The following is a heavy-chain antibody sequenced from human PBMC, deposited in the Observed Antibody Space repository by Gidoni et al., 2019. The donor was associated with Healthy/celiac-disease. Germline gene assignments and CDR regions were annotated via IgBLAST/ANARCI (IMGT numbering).Heavy chain of an antibody. Sequence: QLQLQESGPGLVKPSETLSLTCTVSGGSISSSSYYWGWIRQPPGKGLEWIGSIYYSGSTYYNPSLKSRVTISVDTSKNQFSLKLSSVTAADPAVYYCARHGWSIVGAYYYFDYWGQGTLVTVSS. CDR1: GGSISSSSYY. D-gene: IGHD1-26*01. CDR3: ARHGWSIVGAYYYFDY. V-gene: IGHV4-39*01. J-gene: IGHJ4*02. CDR2: IYYSGST.